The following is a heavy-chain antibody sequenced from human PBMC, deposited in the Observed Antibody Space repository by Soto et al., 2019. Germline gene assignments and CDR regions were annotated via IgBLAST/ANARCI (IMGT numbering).Heavy chain of an antibody. J-gene: IGHJ6*02. CDR3: AKGNLVVPAAIYSMDV. Sequence: EVQLLESGGGLVQPGGSLRLSCAASGFAFNNYAMSWVRQAPGKGPEWVSGISGSGGSTYYADSVKGRFTISRDNSKNALYLKMNSLRAEDTAVYYCAKGNLVVPAAIYSMDVWGQGTTVTVSS. V-gene: IGHV3-23*01. CDR1: GFAFNNYA. D-gene: IGHD2-2*02. CDR2: ISGSGGST.